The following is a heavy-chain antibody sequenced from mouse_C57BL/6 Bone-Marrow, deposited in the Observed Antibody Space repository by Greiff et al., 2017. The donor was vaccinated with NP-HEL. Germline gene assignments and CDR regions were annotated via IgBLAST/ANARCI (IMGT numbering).Heavy chain of an antibody. D-gene: IGHD2-4*01. CDR1: GFNIKDDY. CDR2: IDPENGDT. J-gene: IGHJ3*01. V-gene: IGHV14-4*01. CDR3: TTWGLRQGAWFAY. Sequence: EVQLQQSGAELVRPGASVKLSCTASGFNIKDDYMHWVKQRPEQGLEWIGWIDPENGDTEYASKFQGKATITADTSSNTAYLQLSSLTSEDTAVYYCTTWGLRQGAWFAYWGQGTLVTVSA.